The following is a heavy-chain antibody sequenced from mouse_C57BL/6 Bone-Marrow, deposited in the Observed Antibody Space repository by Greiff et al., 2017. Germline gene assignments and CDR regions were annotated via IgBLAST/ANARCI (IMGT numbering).Heavy chain of an antibody. Sequence: QVQLQQSGPELVKPGASVKISCKASGYAFSSSWMNWVKQRPGKGLEWIGRIYPGDGDTNYNGKFKGKATLTADKSSSTAYMQLSSLTSEDSAVXFCARGGYDAWFAYGGQGTLVTVSA. J-gene: IGHJ3*01. CDR3: ARGGYDAWFAY. D-gene: IGHD2-2*01. V-gene: IGHV1-82*01. CDR2: IYPGDGDT. CDR1: GYAFSSSW.